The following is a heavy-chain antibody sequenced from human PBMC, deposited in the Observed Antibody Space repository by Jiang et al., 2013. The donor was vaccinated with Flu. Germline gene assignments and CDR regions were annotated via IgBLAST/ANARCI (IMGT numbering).Heavy chain of an antibody. V-gene: IGHV5-51*01. CDR1: GYRFTNYW. Sequence: GAEVKKPGESLKISCTGSGYRFTNYWIGWVRQMPGKGLEWMGITYPDNSETRYSPSLQGQVTFSADKSINTAYLQWSSLKASDTAMYYCARHYGGSYLDYWGQGTLVT. CDR2: TYPDNSET. D-gene: IGHD1-26*01. CDR3: ARHYGGSYLDY. J-gene: IGHJ4*02.